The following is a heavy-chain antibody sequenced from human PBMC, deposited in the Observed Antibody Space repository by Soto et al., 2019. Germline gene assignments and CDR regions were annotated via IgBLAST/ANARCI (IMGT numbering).Heavy chain of an antibody. CDR3: AKDRAGTSYYYYGMDF. D-gene: IGHD6-19*01. CDR2: ISYDGGNK. Sequence: GGSLRLSCAASGLTFSSYGMHWVRQAPGKGLEGVAVISYDGGNKYYADSVKGRFTISRDNSKNTLYLQMDCVRAEDTAVYYLAKDRAGTSYYYYGMDFWGQGTTVTVAS. CDR1: GLTFSSYG. V-gene: IGHV3-30*18. J-gene: IGHJ6*02.